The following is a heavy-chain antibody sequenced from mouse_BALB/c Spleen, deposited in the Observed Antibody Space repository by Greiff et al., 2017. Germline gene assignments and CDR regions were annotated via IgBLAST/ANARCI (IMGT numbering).Heavy chain of an antibody. CDR1: GFTFSSYT. CDR3: ARRYYGYDWYFDV. CDR2: ISNGGGST. Sequence: EVKVEESGGGLVQPGGSLKLSCAASGFTFSSYTMSWVRQTPEKRLEWVAYISNGGGSTYYPDTVKGRFTISRDNAKNTLYLQMSSLKSEDTAMYYCARRYYGYDWYFDVWGAGTTVTVSS. D-gene: IGHD2-2*01. V-gene: IGHV5-12-2*01. J-gene: IGHJ1*01.